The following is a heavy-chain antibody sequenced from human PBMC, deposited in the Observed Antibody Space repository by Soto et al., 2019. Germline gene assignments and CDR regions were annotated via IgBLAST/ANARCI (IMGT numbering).Heavy chain of an antibody. CDR2: IYYNGNT. D-gene: IGHD2-15*01. Sequence: SETLSLTCTVSGGSIGRSGYYWSWIRQHPGKGLEWIAYIYYNGNTYYTPSLKSRLTISRDTSKNQFSLNLSSVTAADTAVYFCARAVESRYFDYWGQGTLVTVSS. CDR1: GGSIGRSGYY. CDR3: ARAVESRYFDY. J-gene: IGHJ4*02. V-gene: IGHV4-31*03.